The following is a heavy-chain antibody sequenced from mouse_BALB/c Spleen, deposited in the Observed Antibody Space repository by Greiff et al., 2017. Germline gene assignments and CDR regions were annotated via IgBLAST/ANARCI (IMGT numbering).Heavy chain of an antibody. CDR3: ARLGLYYYAMDY. Sequence: VQLKQSGPELVKPGASVKISCKASGYSFTGYFMNWVMQSHGKSLEWIGRINPYNGDTFYNQKFKGKATLTVDKSSSTAHMELRSLASEDSAVYYCARLGLYYYAMDYWGQGTSVTVSS. CDR2: INPYNGDT. V-gene: IGHV1-20*02. CDR1: GYSFTGYF. J-gene: IGHJ4*01. D-gene: IGHD2-2*01.